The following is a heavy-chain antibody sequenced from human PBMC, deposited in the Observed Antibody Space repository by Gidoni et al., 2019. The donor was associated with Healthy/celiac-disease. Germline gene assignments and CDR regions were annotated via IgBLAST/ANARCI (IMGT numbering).Heavy chain of an antibody. CDR3: ARGIFRAAAGF. J-gene: IGHJ4*02. V-gene: IGHV4-34*01. CDR2: INHSGST. CDR1: GGSFSGYD. Sequence: QVQLQQWGAGLLKPSKTLSLTCAVYGGSFSGYDCSWIRQPPGKGLEWIGEINHSGSTNYNPALKSRVTISVDTSKNQFSLKLSSVTAADTAVYYCARGIFRAAAGFWGQGTLVTVSS. D-gene: IGHD6-13*01.